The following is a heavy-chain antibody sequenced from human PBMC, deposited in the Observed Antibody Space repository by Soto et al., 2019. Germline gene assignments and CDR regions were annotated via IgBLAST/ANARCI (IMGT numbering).Heavy chain of an antibody. J-gene: IGHJ4*02. CDR3: ARTTYTSGGYYPDY. CDR1: RDTFTSHD. CDR2: MNPNSGHT. V-gene: IGHV1-8*01. Sequence: SVKVSCKASRDTFTSHDIDWMRQATGQGLEWMGWMNPNSGHTNYAQKFQGRVTITKDTSKNQVVLTMTNMDPADTATYYCARTTYTSGGYYPDYWGQGTLVTVSS. D-gene: IGHD3-22*01.